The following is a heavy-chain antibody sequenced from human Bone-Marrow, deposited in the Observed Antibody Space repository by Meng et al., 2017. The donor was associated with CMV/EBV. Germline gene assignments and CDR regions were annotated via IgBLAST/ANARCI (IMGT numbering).Heavy chain of an antibody. Sequence: ASVKVSCKASGYTFTGYYMHWVRQAPGQGLEWMGWINPNSGGTNYAQKFQGRVTMTRDTSISTAYMELSSLRSEDTAVYYCARDGEQWLVGGRTYYYYGMDVWGQGTTVTVSS. CDR2: INPNSGGT. V-gene: IGHV1-2*02. J-gene: IGHJ6*02. D-gene: IGHD6-19*01. CDR3: ARDGEQWLVGGRTYYYYGMDV. CDR1: GYTFTGYY.